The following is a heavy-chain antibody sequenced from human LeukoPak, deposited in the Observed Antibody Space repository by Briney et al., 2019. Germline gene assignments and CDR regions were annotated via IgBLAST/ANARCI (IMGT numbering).Heavy chain of an antibody. CDR3: AREGIAAAANRWYYYGMDV. V-gene: IGHV3-30-3*01. CDR2: ISYDGSNK. Sequence: PGGSLRLSCAASGFTFSSYAMHWVRQAPGKGLEWVAVISYDGSNKYYADSVKGRFTISRDNSKNTLYLQMNSLRAEDTAVYYCAREGIAAAANRWYYYGMDVWGQGTTVTVSS. CDR1: GFTFSSYA. D-gene: IGHD6-13*01. J-gene: IGHJ6*02.